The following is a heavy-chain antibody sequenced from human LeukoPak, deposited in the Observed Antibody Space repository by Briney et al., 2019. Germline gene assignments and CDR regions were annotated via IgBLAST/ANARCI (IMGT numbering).Heavy chain of an antibody. CDR1: GFTFGDYA. J-gene: IGHJ4*02. D-gene: IGHD2-15*01. V-gene: IGHV3-49*03. CDR2: IRSKAHGGTA. Sequence: GGSLRLSCTASGFTFGDYAMSWFRQAPGEGLEWVGFIRSKAHGGTAEYAVSVKGRFTISRDDSKSIAYLQMDSLKTEDTAVYYCTRAGRYCSGGSCYSFYWGQGTLVTVSS. CDR3: TRAGRYCSGGSCYSFY.